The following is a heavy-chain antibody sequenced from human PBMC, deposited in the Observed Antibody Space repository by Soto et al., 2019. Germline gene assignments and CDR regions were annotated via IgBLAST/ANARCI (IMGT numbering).Heavy chain of an antibody. CDR3: TRGYGDYVRDY. Sequence: EVQLVESGGGLVQPGGSLRLSCAVSGFTFSGSAMHWVRQASGKGLEWVGRIRSKSNSYATAYAASVKGRFTISRDDSNNTAYLEMSSLKTEDTDVYDCTRGYGDYVRDYWGQGTLVTVSS. V-gene: IGHV3-73*01. J-gene: IGHJ4*02. D-gene: IGHD4-17*01. CDR1: GFTFSGSA. CDR2: IRSKSNSYAT.